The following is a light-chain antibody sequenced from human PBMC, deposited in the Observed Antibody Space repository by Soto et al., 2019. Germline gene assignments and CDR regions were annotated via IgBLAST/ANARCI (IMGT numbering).Light chain of an antibody. CDR3: SSYAGSIYV. CDR2: EVS. CDR1: ISDVGGYNY. V-gene: IGLV2-8*01. Sequence: QSALTQPPSSSGSPGQSVTISCTGTISDVGGYNYVSWYQQHPGKAPKLMIYEVSKRPSGVPDRFSGSKSGNTASLTVSGLQAEDEADYYCSSYAGSIYVFRTGTKVTVL. J-gene: IGLJ1*01.